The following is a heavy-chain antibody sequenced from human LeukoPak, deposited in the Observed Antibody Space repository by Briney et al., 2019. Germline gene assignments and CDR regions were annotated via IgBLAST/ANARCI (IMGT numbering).Heavy chain of an antibody. CDR2: ISSSSSTI. J-gene: IGHJ4*02. CDR3: ARAESIAAAGY. V-gene: IGHV3-48*01. D-gene: IGHD6-13*01. CDR1: GFTFSSYS. Sequence: GGSLRLSCAASGFTFSSYSMNWVRQAPGKGLEWVSYISSSSSTIYYADSVKGRFTISRDNAKNSLYLQMNSLRAEDTAVYYCARAESIAAAGYWGQGTLVTVSS.